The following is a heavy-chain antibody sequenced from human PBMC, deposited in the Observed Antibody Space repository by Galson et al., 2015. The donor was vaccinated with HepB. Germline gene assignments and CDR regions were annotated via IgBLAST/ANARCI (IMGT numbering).Heavy chain of an antibody. Sequence: SVKVSCKASGYTFTGYYIHWVRQAPGQGLEWMGWINPNSGGTNYAQRFQGRVTMTRDTSISTAYLELSRLTSDDTAMYFCARAGRVVVVVTAIMYHWGQGSLVTVSS. J-gene: IGHJ5*02. CDR1: GYTFTGYY. V-gene: IGHV1-2*02. CDR3: ARAGRVVVVVTAIMYH. D-gene: IGHD2-15*01. CDR2: INPNSGGT.